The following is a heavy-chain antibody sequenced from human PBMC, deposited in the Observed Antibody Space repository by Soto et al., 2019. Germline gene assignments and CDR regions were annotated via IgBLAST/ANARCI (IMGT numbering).Heavy chain of an antibody. CDR1: GFTFSIYA. Sequence: EVQLLESGGGLVQPGGSLRLSCAAAGFTFSIYAMSWVRQAPGKGLEWVSAISGSGGSTYYADSVQGRFTIVRDNSKNTLNMQMNSLRADDTAVYYCAKATRGGAATLIRDYWGQGSLVTVSS. CDR2: ISGSGGST. V-gene: IGHV3-23*01. CDR3: AKATRGGAATLIRDY. J-gene: IGHJ4*02. D-gene: IGHD6-25*01.